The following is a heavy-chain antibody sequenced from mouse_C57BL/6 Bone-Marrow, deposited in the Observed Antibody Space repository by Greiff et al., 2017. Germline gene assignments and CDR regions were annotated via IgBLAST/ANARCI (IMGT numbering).Heavy chain of an antibody. Sequence: VQLQQPGAELVKPGASVKLSCKASGYPFTSYWMHWVNQRPGQGLEWIGMIHPNSGRTNYNEKFKSKATLTVDKSSSTAYMQLSSLTSEASAVYDCAYDYGVDYWCQGTTLTVSA. CDR2: IHPNSGRT. CDR1: GYPFTSYW. V-gene: IGHV1-64*01. CDR3: AYDYGVDY. J-gene: IGHJ2*01. D-gene: IGHD2-4*01.